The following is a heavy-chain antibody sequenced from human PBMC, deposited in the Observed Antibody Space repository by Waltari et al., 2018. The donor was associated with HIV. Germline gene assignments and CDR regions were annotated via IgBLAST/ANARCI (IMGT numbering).Heavy chain of an antibody. V-gene: IGHV3-21*02. Sequence: VQVTESGGGLVTPGQSLRLSCGGAGLTCNACTVSWLRQRPRRGLEWVASIGASGLHLYYRDSVKGRFTVSRDNSKRSVFLQMNDLGGDDTAVYFCATDRTPLTTGDFDAWGRGTLVTVSS. CDR1: GLTCNACT. CDR2: IGASGLHL. CDR3: ATDRTPLTTGDFDA. J-gene: IGHJ5*02. D-gene: IGHD3-16*01.